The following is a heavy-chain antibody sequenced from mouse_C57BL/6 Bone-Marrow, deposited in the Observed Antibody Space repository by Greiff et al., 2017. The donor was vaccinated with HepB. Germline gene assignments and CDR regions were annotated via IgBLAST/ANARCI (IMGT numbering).Heavy chain of an antibody. CDR2: ISYDGSN. Sequence: EVQRVESGPGLVKPSQSLSLTCSVTGYSITSGYYWNWIRQFPGNKLEWMGYISYDGSNNYNPSLKNRISITRDTSKNQFFLKLNSVTTEDTATYYCARDPEDYYAMDYWGQGTSVTVSS. V-gene: IGHV3-6*01. CDR1: GYSITSGYY. J-gene: IGHJ4*01. CDR3: ARDPEDYYAMDY.